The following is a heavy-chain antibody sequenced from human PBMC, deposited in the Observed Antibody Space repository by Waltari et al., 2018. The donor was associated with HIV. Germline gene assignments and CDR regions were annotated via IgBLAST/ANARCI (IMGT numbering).Heavy chain of an antibody. J-gene: IGHJ4*02. D-gene: IGHD3-16*01. CDR1: GGSFSGYY. V-gene: IGHV4-34*01. CDR3: ARGGDRSIDY. Sequence: QVQLQQWGAGLLKPSETLSLTCAVYGGSFSGYYWSWIRQPPGKGLEWIGEINHSGSTNYNPSLKSRVTISVDTSKNQFSLKLSSVTAADTAVYYCARGGDRSIDYWGQGTLVTVSS. CDR2: INHSGST.